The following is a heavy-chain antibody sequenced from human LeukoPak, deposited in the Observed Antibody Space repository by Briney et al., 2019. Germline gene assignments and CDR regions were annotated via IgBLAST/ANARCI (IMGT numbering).Heavy chain of an antibody. CDR2: IWYDGSNK. CDR1: GFTFSSYG. J-gene: IGHJ4*02. D-gene: IGHD4-17*01. V-gene: IGHV3-33*01. Sequence: GGSLRLSCAASGFTFSSYGMHWVRQAPGKGLEWVAVIWYDGSNKYYADSVKGRFIISRDNSKNMLYLQMNSLRAEDTAVYYCARDVTVTIDGFDYWGQGTLVTVSS. CDR3: ARDVTVTIDGFDY.